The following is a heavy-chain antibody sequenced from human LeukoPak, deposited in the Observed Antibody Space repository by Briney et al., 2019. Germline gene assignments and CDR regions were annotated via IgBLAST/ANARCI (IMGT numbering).Heavy chain of an antibody. J-gene: IGHJ4*02. CDR2: ISGSGGST. D-gene: IGHD3-9*01. V-gene: IGHV3-23*01. CDR3: AKGLRYFEWSSPTYYFDY. CDR1: GFTFSSYA. Sequence: GGSLRLSCAASGFTFSSYAMSWVRQAPGKGLEWVSIISGSGGSTYYADSVKGRFTISRDNSKNTLYLQMNSLRVEDTAVYYCAKGLRYFEWSSPTYYFDYWGQGTLVTVSS.